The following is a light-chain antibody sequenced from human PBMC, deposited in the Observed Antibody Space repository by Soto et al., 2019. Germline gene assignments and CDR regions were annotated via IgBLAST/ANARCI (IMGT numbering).Light chain of an antibody. V-gene: IGKV1-39*01. Sequence: DIQMTQSPSSLSASVGDRVIITCRASQSISNQLNWYQQKPGKAPKLLIYAASSLQSGVPSRFSGSGSGTDFTLTISSLQPEDFATYYCQQSYSTLWTFGQGTKVDIK. CDR1: QSISNQ. CDR2: AAS. J-gene: IGKJ1*01. CDR3: QQSYSTLWT.